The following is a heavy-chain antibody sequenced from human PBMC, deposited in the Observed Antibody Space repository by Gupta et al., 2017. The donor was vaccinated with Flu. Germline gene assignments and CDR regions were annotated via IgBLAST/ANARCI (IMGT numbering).Heavy chain of an antibody. J-gene: IGHJ1*01. CDR3: ARDGGGITVPGIYFQY. CDR2: IIPLFGTA. D-gene: IGHD3-16*01. Sequence: QVQLVQSGAEVKKPGSSVKVSCKASGGTFSSYAISWVRQAPGQGLEWMGGIIPLFGTAKYAQKFQGRVTITADESTSTAYMELRSPRSEDTAIYYCARDGGGITVPGIYFQYWGQGTPVTVSS. CDR1: GGTFSSYA. V-gene: IGHV1-69*01.